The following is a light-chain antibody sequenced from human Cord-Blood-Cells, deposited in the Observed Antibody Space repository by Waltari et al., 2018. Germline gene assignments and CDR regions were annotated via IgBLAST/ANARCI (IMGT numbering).Light chain of an antibody. Sequence: EIVMAQSPATLPVSPGERATLSCRASQSVSSNFAWYQQKPGQAPRLLIYGASTRATGIPARFSGSGSGTEFTLTISSLQSEDFAVYYCQQYNNWLITFGQGTRLEIK. CDR1: QSVSSN. J-gene: IGKJ5*01. CDR2: GAS. V-gene: IGKV3-15*01. CDR3: QQYNNWLIT.